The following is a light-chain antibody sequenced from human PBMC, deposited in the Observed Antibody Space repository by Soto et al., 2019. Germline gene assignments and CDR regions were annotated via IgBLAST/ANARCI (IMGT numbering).Light chain of an antibody. CDR2: AAS. J-gene: IGKJ1*01. CDR1: QGISNY. Sequence: DIPMTQSPSSLSASVGDTVTITCRASQGISNYLAWYQQKPGQVPNLLIYAASTLQSGVPSRFSGSGSGTDFTLTISSLRPEDVATYYCQNYNNAPRTFGQGTKVEI. V-gene: IGKV1-27*01. CDR3: QNYNNAPRT.